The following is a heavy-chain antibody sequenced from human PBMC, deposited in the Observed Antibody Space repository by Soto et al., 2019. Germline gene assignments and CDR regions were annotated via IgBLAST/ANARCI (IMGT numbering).Heavy chain of an antibody. CDR2: ISSSSSYI. CDR3: ARDGLTMIVRFDP. V-gene: IGHV3-21*01. Sequence: GGSLRLSCAASGFTFDDYAMNWVRQAPGKGLEWVSSISSSSSYIYYADSVKGRFTISRDNAKNSLYLQMNSLRAEDTAVYYCARDGLTMIVRFDPWGQGTLVTVSS. CDR1: GFTFDDYA. J-gene: IGHJ5*02. D-gene: IGHD3-22*01.